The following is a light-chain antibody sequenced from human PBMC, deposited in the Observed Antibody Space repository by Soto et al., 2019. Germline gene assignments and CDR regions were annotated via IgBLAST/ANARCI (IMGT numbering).Light chain of an antibody. CDR3: QQYGSSPYT. CDR1: QSVSSY. V-gene: IGKV3-15*01. J-gene: IGKJ2*01. CDR2: GAS. Sequence: EIVLTQSPATLSVSPGERVTLSCRASQSVSSYLAWYLQRPGQAPRLLIYGASTRATGISARFSGSGSGTEFTLTISRLEPEDFAVYYCQQYGSSPYTFGQGTKLEI.